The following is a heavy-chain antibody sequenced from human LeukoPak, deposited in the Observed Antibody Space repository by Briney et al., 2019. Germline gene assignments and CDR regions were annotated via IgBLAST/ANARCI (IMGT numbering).Heavy chain of an antibody. V-gene: IGHV1-8*02. CDR3: ARGPPYCGGDCHFFDY. D-gene: IGHD2-21*02. CDR2: MNPNSGNT. CDR1: GYTFTSYG. J-gene: IGHJ4*02. Sequence: GASVKVSCKASGYTFTSYGINWVRQATGQGLEWMGWMNPNSGNTGYAQKFQGRVTMTRNTSISTAYMELSSLRSEDTAVYYCARGPPYCGGDCHFFDYWGQGTLVTVSS.